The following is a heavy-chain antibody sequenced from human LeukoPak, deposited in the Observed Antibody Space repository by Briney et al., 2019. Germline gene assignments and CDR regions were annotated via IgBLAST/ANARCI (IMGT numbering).Heavy chain of an antibody. Sequence: GGSLRLSCAASGFTFDYYAMHWVRQAPGKGLEWVSLISGDGGSTYYADSVKGRFTISRDNSKNSLYLQMNSLRTEDTALYYCAKDLYCTNGVCPSYYYGMDVWGQGTTVTVSS. CDR3: AKDLYCTNGVCPSYYYGMDV. J-gene: IGHJ6*02. CDR2: ISGDGGST. CDR1: GFTFDYYA. D-gene: IGHD2-8*01. V-gene: IGHV3-43*02.